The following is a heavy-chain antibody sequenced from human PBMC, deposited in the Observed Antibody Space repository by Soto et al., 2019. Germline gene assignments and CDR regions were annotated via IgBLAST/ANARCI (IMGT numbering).Heavy chain of an antibody. V-gene: IGHV3-30*18. J-gene: IGHJ6*02. CDR2: ISYDGSNK. CDR3: AKDYGGGGGMDV. Sequence: QVQLVESGGGVVQPGRSLRLSCAASGFTFSSYGMHWVRQAPGKGLEWVAVISYDGSNKYYADSVKGRFTISRDNSKNTLYLQMNSLRAEDTAVYYCAKDYGGGGGMDVWGQGTTVTVSS. D-gene: IGHD3-10*01. CDR1: GFTFSSYG.